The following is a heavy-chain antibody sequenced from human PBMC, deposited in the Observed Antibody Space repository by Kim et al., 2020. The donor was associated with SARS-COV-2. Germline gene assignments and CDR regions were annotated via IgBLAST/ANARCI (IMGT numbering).Heavy chain of an antibody. D-gene: IGHD6-13*01. CDR2: INTNTGNP. Sequence: ASVKVSCKASGYTFTSYAMNWVRQAPGQGLEWMGWINTNTGNPTYAQGFTGRFVFSLDTSVSTAYLQISSLKAEDTAVYYCARGKRPGYSSSWYFDYWGQGTLVTVSS. J-gene: IGHJ4*02. V-gene: IGHV7-4-1*02. CDR1: GYTFTSYA. CDR3: ARGKRPGYSSSWYFDY.